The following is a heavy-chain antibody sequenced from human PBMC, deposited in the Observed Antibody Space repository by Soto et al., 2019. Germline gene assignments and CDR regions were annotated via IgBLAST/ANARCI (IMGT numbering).Heavy chain of an antibody. Sequence: QVQLQESGPGLVKPSETLSLTCTVSGGSISSYYWSWIRQPPGKGLEWIGYIYYSASINYNPSLKSRVTISVDTSKNQFSLKLSSVTAADTAVYYWARGALTTYFDYWGQGTLVTVSS. CDR2: IYYSASI. V-gene: IGHV4-59*01. CDR3: ARGALTTYFDY. J-gene: IGHJ4*02. CDR1: GGSISSYY.